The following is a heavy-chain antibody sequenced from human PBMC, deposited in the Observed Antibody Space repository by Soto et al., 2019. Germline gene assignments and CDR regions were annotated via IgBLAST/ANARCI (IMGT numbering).Heavy chain of an antibody. CDR3: TKARRSIHLWSDIDD. J-gene: IGHJ4*02. CDR1: GFTFDDYA. CDR2: ISWNSASI. V-gene: IGHV3-9*01. D-gene: IGHD5-18*01. Sequence: EVQLVESGGGLVQPGRSLRLSCAASGFTFDDYAMHWVRQAPGKGLEWVSGISWNSASIAYADSVKGRFTISRDNAKNSLYLQMNSLSPEDTALYYCTKARRSIHLWSDIDDWGQGNLVTVSS.